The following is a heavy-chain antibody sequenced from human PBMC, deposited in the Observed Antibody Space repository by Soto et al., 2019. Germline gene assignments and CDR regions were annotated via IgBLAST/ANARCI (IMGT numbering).Heavy chain of an antibody. CDR2: VHSDGTTT. D-gene: IGHD3-10*01. CDR3: ARGDRGGFDL. Sequence: EVQLVESGGGLVQPGESLRLSCAASGFTFDYYWMHWVRQAPGKGLVWVSRVHSDGTTTTYADSVKGRFTISRDNARNTVSLQMSSLRAEDTTIYYCARGDRGGFDLWGHGTVVTVSS. CDR1: GFTFDYYW. V-gene: IGHV3-74*01. J-gene: IGHJ3*01.